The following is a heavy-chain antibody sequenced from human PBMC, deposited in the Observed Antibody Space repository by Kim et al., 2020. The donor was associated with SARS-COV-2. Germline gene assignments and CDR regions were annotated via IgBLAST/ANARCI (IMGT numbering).Heavy chain of an antibody. CDR1: GGSFSGCC. CDR2: VNHNCSA. Sequence: SETLSLTCAVSGGSFSGCCWNWVRQRPGPGQGWMWDVNHNCSANSNHSLTRRIPITIYTSTNQYSLNLRSVTATATDVSYCACVVHGGDYYYSCIDVW. D-gene: IGHD2-21*01. V-gene: IGHV4-34*01. J-gene: IGHJ6*03. CDR3: ACVVHGGDYYYSCIDV.